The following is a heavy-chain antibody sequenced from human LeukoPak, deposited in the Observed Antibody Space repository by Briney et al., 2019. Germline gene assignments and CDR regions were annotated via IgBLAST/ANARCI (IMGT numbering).Heavy chain of an antibody. Sequence: RRCLRPSPAPSTLTFRSYDMHWVRQAPGKGLDWVPTIGTPGDTYHPASVKGRFTISREHNKSSLYLQMNSLRAGDTAVYYCTRASRAGGVWASYRRAAFDSWGQGTLVTVSS. D-gene: IGHD3-16*02. CDR1: TLTFRSYD. CDR2: IGTPGDT. J-gene: IGHJ4*02. CDR3: TRASRAGGVWASYRRAAFDS. V-gene: IGHV3-13*01.